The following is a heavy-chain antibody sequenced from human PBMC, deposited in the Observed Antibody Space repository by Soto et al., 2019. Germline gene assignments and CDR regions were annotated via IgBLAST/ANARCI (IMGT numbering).Heavy chain of an antibody. D-gene: IGHD6-19*01. CDR1: GYTFTNYG. CDR3: ARDWGQQWLAYGMDV. Sequence: ASVKVSCKASGYTFTNYGISWVRQAPGQGLEWMGWISTYNGHTTSAQKLQGRVTMTTDTSTSTAYMELRSLRSDDTAVYYCARDWGQQWLAYGMDVWGQGTTVTVSS. V-gene: IGHV1-18*01. CDR2: ISTYNGHT. J-gene: IGHJ6*02.